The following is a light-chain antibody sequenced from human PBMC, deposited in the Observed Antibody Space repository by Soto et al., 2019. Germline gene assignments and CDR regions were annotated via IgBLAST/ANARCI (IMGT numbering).Light chain of an antibody. CDR3: QDFNNYPT. CDR2: AAS. Sequence: IQLTQSPFFPSASVGGRGTITCRGSRPISNYLAWYQQKPGKAPKLLIYAASTLQSGVPSRFSGSGSGPEFTLTIGSLRPEDFATYYCQDFNNYPTFGQGTRLEIK. V-gene: IGKV1-9*01. CDR1: RPISNY. J-gene: IGKJ5*01.